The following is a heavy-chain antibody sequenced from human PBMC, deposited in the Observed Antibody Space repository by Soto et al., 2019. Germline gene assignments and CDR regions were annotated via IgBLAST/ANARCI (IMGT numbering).Heavy chain of an antibody. CDR2: ISGSGGAA. Sequence: GGSLRLSCAASGFSFSSYAMIWARQAPGKGLEWVPVISGSGGAAYYADSVKGRFTISRDNSKNTLYLQMNSLRAEDTAIYYCANMMTYSNCFDIWGQGTMVTVSS. CDR3: ANMMTYSNCFDI. J-gene: IGHJ3*02. CDR1: GFSFSSYA. V-gene: IGHV3-23*01. D-gene: IGHD3-16*01.